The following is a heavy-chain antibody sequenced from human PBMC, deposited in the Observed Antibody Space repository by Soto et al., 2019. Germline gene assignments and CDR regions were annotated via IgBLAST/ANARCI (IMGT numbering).Heavy chain of an antibody. Sequence: QVQLVESGGGVVQPGRSLRLSCAASGFTFSSYSMHWVRQAPDKGLEWVAVISYDGSDKYYADSVKGRFTISRDNSKNTLYLQMNSLRAEDTAVYYCAREAGVYGSGSYGMDVWGQGTTVTVSS. CDR1: GFTFSSYS. CDR2: ISYDGSDK. J-gene: IGHJ6*02. D-gene: IGHD3-10*01. V-gene: IGHV3-30-3*01. CDR3: AREAGVYGSGSYGMDV.